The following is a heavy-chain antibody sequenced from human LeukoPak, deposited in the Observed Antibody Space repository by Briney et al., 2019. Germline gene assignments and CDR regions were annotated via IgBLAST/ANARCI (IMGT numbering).Heavy chain of an antibody. J-gene: IGHJ4*02. Sequence: ASVKVSCKASGYTFTSYGISWVRQAPGQGLEWMGWISAYNGNTNYAQKLQGRVTMTTDTSTSTAYMELRSLRSGDTAVYYCARGRKVLGYSYVTFDYWGQGTLVTVSS. V-gene: IGHV1-18*01. CDR1: GYTFTSYG. CDR3: ARGRKVLGYSYVTFDY. CDR2: ISAYNGNT. D-gene: IGHD5-18*01.